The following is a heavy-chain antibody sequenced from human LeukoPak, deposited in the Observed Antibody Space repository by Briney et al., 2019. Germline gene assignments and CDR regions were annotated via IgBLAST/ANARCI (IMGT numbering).Heavy chain of an antibody. D-gene: IGHD3-22*01. CDR1: GFTFSTYA. V-gene: IGHV3-30*04. J-gene: IGHJ4*02. Sequence: PGRSLRLSCAASGFTFSTYAIHWVRQAPGKGREWVAFISNNGRNKDYADSVKGRFTISRDNSKNTLYLQVNSLRPDDTAVYYCTRDLTGHYSIDYWGQGTLVTVSS. CDR2: ISNNGRNK. CDR3: TRDLTGHYSIDY.